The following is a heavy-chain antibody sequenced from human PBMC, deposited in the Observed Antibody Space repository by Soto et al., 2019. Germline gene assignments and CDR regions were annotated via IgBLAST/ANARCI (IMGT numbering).Heavy chain of an antibody. CDR2: IIPILGIA. Sequence: QVQLVQSGAEVKKPGSSVKVSCKASGGTFSSYTISWVRQAPGQGLEWMGRIIPILGIANYAQKFQGRVTITADKSTSTAYMELSSLRSEDTAGYYCASPRGYCSGGSCYESDFDYWGQGTLVTVSS. V-gene: IGHV1-69*02. J-gene: IGHJ4*02. D-gene: IGHD2-15*01. CDR1: GGTFSSYT. CDR3: ASPRGYCSGGSCYESDFDY.